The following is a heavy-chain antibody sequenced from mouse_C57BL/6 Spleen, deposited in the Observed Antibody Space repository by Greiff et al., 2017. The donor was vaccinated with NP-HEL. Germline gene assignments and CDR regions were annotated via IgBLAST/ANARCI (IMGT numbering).Heavy chain of an antibody. CDR3: VEAEYYISSWHFDF. Sequence: EVQRVESGGGLVQPGASLRLSCAASGFTFTDYYMSWVRQPPGKAPEWLALIRNKANGYTTDYNASVKGRFTIYRDNSQNILYHPMNTRMAEDSATFYCVEAEYYISSWHFDFWGTGTTVTVSP. J-gene: IGHJ1*03. D-gene: IGHD1-1*01. V-gene: IGHV7-4*01. CDR1: GFTFTDYY. CDR2: IRNKANGYTT.